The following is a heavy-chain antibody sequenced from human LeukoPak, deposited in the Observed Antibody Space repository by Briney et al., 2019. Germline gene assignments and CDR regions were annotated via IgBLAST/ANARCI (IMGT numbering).Heavy chain of an antibody. V-gene: IGHV5-51*01. D-gene: IGHD3-3*01. J-gene: IGHJ5*02. CDR1: GYSFTSYW. CDR3: AKSDYDFWSGYRYNWFDP. CDR2: IYPGDSDT. Sequence: GESLKISCKGSGYSFTSYWIGWVRQMPGKGLEWMGIIYPGDSDTRYSPSFQGQVTISADKSISTAYLQWSSLKASDTAMYHCAKSDYDFWSGYRYNWFDPWGQGTLVTVSS.